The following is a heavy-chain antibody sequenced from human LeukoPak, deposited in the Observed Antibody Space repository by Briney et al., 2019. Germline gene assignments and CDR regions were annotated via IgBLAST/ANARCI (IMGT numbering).Heavy chain of an antibody. Sequence: SQTLSLTCAISGDSVSSNSVTWNWIRQSPSRGLEWLGRTNYRSTWYNDYAVSVRGRITVNPDTSKNQFSLHLNSVTPEDMAVYYCARVGCSGGTCLDGLDVWGQGTTVIVSS. V-gene: IGHV6-1*01. CDR3: ARVGCSGGTCLDGLDV. CDR1: GDSVSSNSVT. D-gene: IGHD2-15*01. CDR2: TNYRSTWYN. J-gene: IGHJ6*02.